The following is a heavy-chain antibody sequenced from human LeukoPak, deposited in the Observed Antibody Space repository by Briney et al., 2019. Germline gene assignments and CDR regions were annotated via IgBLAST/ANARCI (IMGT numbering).Heavy chain of an antibody. V-gene: IGHV4-31*03. CDR3: ARAPRNSSTMLDY. CDR1: GGSISSGGYY. J-gene: IGHJ4*02. Sequence: SETLSLTYTVSGGSISSGGYYWSWIRQHPGKGLEWIGYIYYSGSTYYNPSLKSRVTISVDTSKNQFSLKLSSVTAADTAVYYCARAPRNSSTMLDYWGQGTLVTVSS. CDR2: IYYSGST. D-gene: IGHD6-13*01.